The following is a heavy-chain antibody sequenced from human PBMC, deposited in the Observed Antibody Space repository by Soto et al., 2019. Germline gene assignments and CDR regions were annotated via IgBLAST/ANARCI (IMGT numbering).Heavy chain of an antibody. CDR1: GGSISSGGYS. CDR3: ARTYSSGWYIPVVDY. J-gene: IGHJ4*02. V-gene: IGHV4-30-2*01. CDR2: IYHSGST. D-gene: IGHD6-19*01. Sequence: QLQLQESGSGLVKPSQTLSLTCAVSGGSISSGGYSWSWIRQPPGKGLEWIGYIYHSGSTYYNPSLKGRVTISVDRSKNQCSRKLSSVTAADTAVYYCARTYSSGWYIPVVDYWGQGTLVTVSS.